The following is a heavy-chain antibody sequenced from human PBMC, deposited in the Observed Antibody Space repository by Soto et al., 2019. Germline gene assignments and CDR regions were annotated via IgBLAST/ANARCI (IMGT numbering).Heavy chain of an antibody. CDR3: ARSAPWEQQLAYDAFDI. D-gene: IGHD6-13*01. V-gene: IGHV3-53*04. CDR2: IYSGGSK. J-gene: IGHJ3*02. Sequence: GGSLRLSCAASGFTVSSNYMSWVRQAPGKGLEWVSVIYSGGSKYYADSVKGRFTISSHNSKNTLYLQMNSLRAEDTAVYYCARSAPWEQQLAYDAFDIWGQGTMVTVSS. CDR1: GFTVSSNY.